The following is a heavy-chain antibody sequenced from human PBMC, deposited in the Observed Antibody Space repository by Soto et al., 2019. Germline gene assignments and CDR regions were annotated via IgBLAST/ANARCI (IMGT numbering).Heavy chain of an antibody. CDR2: ISYDGSNK. CDR3: ANAPAIVLVPAAMGGDY. Sequence: QVQLVESGGGVVQPGRSLRVSCAASGFTFSSYGMHWVRQAPGKGREWVAVISYDGSNKYYADSVKGRFTISRDNSKNTLYLQMNSLRAEDTAVYYCANAPAIVLVPAAMGGDYWGQGTLVTVSS. CDR1: GFTFSSYG. D-gene: IGHD2-2*01. V-gene: IGHV3-30*18. J-gene: IGHJ4*02.